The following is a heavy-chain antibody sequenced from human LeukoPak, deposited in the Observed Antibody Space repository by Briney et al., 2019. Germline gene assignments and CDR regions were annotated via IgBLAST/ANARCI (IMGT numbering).Heavy chain of an antibody. V-gene: IGHV1-69*01. Sequence: ASVKVSCKASGGTFSSYPFTWVRQAPGQGLEWMGEITPIFGAANYAQTFQGRVTITADESTSTVFMELSSLRSDDTAFYYCARNSRVASTSGLNYWGQGTLVTVSS. J-gene: IGHJ4*02. CDR3: ARNSRVASTSGLNY. D-gene: IGHD4-23*01. CDR2: ITPIFGAA. CDR1: GGTFSSYP.